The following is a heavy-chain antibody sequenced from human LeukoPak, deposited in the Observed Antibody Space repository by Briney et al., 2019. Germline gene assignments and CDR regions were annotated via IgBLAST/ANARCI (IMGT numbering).Heavy chain of an antibody. CDR3: ASLLWFGESTYNWFDP. Sequence: SETLSLTCAVSGGSISSGGYSWSWIRQPPGKGLEWIGYIYHSGSTYYNPSLKSRVTISVDRSKNQFSLKLSSVTAADTAVYYCASLLWFGESTYNWFDPWGQGTLVTVSS. CDR2: IYHSGST. CDR1: GGSISSGGYS. D-gene: IGHD3-10*01. J-gene: IGHJ5*02. V-gene: IGHV4-30-2*01.